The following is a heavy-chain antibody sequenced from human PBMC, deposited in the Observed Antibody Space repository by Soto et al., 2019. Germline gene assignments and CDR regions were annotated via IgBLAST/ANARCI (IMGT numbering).Heavy chain of an antibody. CDR2: IIPILGIA. J-gene: IGHJ5*02. D-gene: IGHD3-9*01. CDR1: GGTFSSYT. V-gene: IGHV1-69*02. CDR3: ASDRTIYNWFDP. Sequence: QVQLVQSGAEVKKPGSSVKVSCKASGGTFSSYTISWVRQAPGQGLEWMGRIIPILGIANYAQKFQGRVTITADKSTSTAYMELSSLRSEDTAVYYCASDRTIYNWFDPWGQGTLVTVSS.